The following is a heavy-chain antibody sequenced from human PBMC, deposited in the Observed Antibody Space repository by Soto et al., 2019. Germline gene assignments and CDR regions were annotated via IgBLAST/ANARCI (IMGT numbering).Heavy chain of an antibody. Sequence: GGSLRLSCAASGFTFSSYSMNWVRQAPGKGLEWVSYISSSSSTIYYADSVKGRFTISRDNAKNSLYLQMNSLRDEDTAVYYCARDDFWRSDYYGMDVWGQGTTVTVSS. CDR3: ARDDFWRSDYYGMDV. J-gene: IGHJ6*02. CDR1: GFTFSSYS. D-gene: IGHD3-3*01. CDR2: ISSSSSTI. V-gene: IGHV3-48*02.